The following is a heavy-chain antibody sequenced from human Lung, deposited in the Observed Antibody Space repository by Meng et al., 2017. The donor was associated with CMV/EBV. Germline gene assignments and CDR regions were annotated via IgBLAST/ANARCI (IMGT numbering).Heavy chain of an antibody. D-gene: IGHD2-2*01. CDR1: GYTFTGYY. Sequence: ASVKVSCKASGYTFTGYYMHWVRQAPGQGLEWMGWINPNSGGTNYAQKFQGRVTMTRDTSISTAYMELSRLRSDDTAVYYCARGVGYCSSTSCQVWFDPWGQGNXVNVDS. V-gene: IGHV1-2*02. CDR3: ARGVGYCSSTSCQVWFDP. J-gene: IGHJ5*02. CDR2: INPNSGGT.